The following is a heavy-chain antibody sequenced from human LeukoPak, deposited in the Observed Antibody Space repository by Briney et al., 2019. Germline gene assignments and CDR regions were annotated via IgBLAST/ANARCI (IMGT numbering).Heavy chain of an antibody. D-gene: IGHD5-24*01. J-gene: IGHJ4*02. CDR2: IRYDGSKK. V-gene: IGHV3-30*02. CDR1: GFAFRSHA. Sequence: GGSLRLSCTASGFAFRSHAMHWVRQAPGKGLEWVAFIRYDGSKKFYADSVKGQFTISRDNSKGTVYLQMNSLRPEDTAVYYCAKDDAWLQYGDWGRGTLVTVSS. CDR3: AKDDAWLQYGD.